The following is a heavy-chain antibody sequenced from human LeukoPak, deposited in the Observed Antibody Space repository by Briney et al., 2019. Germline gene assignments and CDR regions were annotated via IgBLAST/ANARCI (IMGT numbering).Heavy chain of an antibody. D-gene: IGHD5-18*01. CDR3: ARGTLDTAMVHYYYYYYMDV. CDR1: GYTFTSYG. CDR2: ISAYNGNT. Sequence: ASVMVSCKASGYTFTSYGISWVRQAPGQGLEWMGWISAYNGNTNYAQKLQGRVTMTTDTSTSTAYMELSSLRSEDTAVYYCARGTLDTAMVHYYYYYYMDVWGKGTTVTVSS. V-gene: IGHV1-18*01. J-gene: IGHJ6*03.